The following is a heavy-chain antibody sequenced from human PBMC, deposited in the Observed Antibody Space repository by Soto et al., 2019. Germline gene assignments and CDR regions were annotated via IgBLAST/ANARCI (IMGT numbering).Heavy chain of an antibody. Sequence: QVQLVESGGGVVQPGRSLMLSCAASGFTFSHYGIHWVRQAPGKGLEWLAVISYDGSNKHYADSVKGRLTVSRDNSKNTLYLQMNSLRAEDTAVYFFARYSVKYQEPMDSWGQGTLVTVS. CDR1: GFTFSHYG. V-gene: IGHV3-30*03. CDR3: ARYSVKYQEPMDS. D-gene: IGHD2-2*01. CDR2: ISYDGSNK. J-gene: IGHJ4*02.